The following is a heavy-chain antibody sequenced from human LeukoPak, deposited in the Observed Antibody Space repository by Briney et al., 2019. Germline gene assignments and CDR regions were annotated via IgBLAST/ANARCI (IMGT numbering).Heavy chain of an antibody. CDR3: ARGPDWFGP. Sequence: SETLSLTCTVSGGSISSYYWSWIRQPPGEGLEWIGYIYYSGSTNYNPSLKSRVTISVDTSKNQFSLKLSSVTAPDTAVYYCARGPDWFGPWGQGTLVTVSS. V-gene: IGHV4-59*01. CDR2: IYYSGST. CDR1: GGSISSYY. J-gene: IGHJ5*02.